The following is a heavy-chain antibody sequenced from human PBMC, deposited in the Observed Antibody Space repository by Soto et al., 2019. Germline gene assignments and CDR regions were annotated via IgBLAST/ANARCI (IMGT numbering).Heavy chain of an antibody. Sequence: EVQLVQSGGGSVQPGGSLRLSCAASGFTFTNYWMHWVRQVPGKGLVWVSRIDGVATGTSYSDSVRGRFTISRDNAENTMYQHMNSLGAEDTAVYCCTTVFEYWGQGTPVTVSS. J-gene: IGHJ4*02. CDR2: IDGVATGT. CDR1: GFTFTNYW. CDR3: TTVFEY. V-gene: IGHV3-74*01.